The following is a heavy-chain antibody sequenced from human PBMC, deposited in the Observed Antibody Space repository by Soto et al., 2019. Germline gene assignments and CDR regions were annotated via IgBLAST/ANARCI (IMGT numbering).Heavy chain of an antibody. D-gene: IGHD6-19*01. J-gene: IGHJ3*02. CDR1: GFTLSSSV. V-gene: IGHV3-30*18. CDR2: ISVDGRND. CDR3: AKEGHTSGRCGCFNI. Sequence: CLRICCEASGFTLSSSVMHWVRKAPGKRLEWLSVISVDGRNDLHAGAVKGRFTISRDISKNMVYLQMSDLRPDDTAMYFCAKEGHTSGRCGCFNIWGQGTMVTVSS.